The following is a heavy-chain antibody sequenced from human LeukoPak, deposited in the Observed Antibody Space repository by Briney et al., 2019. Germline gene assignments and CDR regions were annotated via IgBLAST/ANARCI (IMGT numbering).Heavy chain of an antibody. D-gene: IGHD6-13*01. V-gene: IGHV3-74*01. CDR2: INSDGSNT. J-gene: IGHJ4*02. Sequence: GGSLRLSCSDSGFTFRTSWMHWVRQGPGKGLLWVAHINSDGSNTAYADSVKGRFTISRDNSKNTLFLQMNSLRAEDTAVYYCAKRGSVGTLGHFDYWGQGTLVTVSS. CDR1: GFTFRTSW. CDR3: AKRGSVGTLGHFDY.